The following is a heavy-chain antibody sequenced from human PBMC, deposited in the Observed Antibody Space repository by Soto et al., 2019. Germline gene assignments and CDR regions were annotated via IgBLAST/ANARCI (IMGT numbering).Heavy chain of an antibody. J-gene: IGHJ4*02. CDR2: ISGSGGST. CDR3: AKVLPSDYYDGSGYRYYFDY. D-gene: IGHD3-22*01. V-gene: IGHV3-23*01. CDR1: GFTFSSYA. Sequence: PGGSLRLSCAASGFTFSSYAMSWVRQAPGKGLEWVSAISGSGGSTYYADSVKGRFTISRDNSKNTLYLQMNSLRAEDTAVYYCAKVLPSDYYDGSGYRYYFDYWGQGTLVTVSS.